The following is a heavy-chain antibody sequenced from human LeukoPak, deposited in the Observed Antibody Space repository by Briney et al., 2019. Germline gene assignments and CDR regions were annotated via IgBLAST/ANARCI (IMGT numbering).Heavy chain of an antibody. Sequence: TSETLSLTCAVYGGSFSGYYWSWIRQPPGKGLEWIGEINHSGSTNYNPSLKSRVTISVGTSKNQFSLKLSSVTAADTAVYYCARGITMVRGINWFDPWGQGTLVTVSS. V-gene: IGHV4-34*01. CDR2: INHSGST. D-gene: IGHD3-10*01. J-gene: IGHJ5*02. CDR1: GGSFSGYY. CDR3: ARGITMVRGINWFDP.